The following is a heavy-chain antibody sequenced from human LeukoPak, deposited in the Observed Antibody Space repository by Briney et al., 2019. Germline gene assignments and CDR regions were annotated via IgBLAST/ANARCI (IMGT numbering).Heavy chain of an antibody. CDR1: GSSFTSYW. CDR3: ARYSSSGYYLFRAFDI. V-gene: IGHV5-51*01. Sequence: GEPLKISWKGSGSSFTSYWIGGVAQLQGKGLERMGIIYPGDFDTRYSTSFQGQVTISADKSISTAYLQWSSLKASDTAMYYCARYSSSGYYLFRAFDIWGQGTMVTVSS. CDR2: IYPGDFDT. D-gene: IGHD3-22*01. J-gene: IGHJ3*02.